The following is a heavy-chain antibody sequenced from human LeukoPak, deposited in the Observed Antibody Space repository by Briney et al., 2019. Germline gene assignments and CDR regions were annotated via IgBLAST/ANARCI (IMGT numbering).Heavy chain of an antibody. V-gene: IGHV3-7*01. J-gene: IGHJ4*02. CDR2: INRDGSEK. CDR3: ASEIRYCSGGTCYSDYFDN. CDR1: GLSFATYW. Sequence: GGSLRLSCVDFGLSFATYWLSWVRQARGKGLEWVANINRDGSEKYYVDSVKGRFTISRDNAKNSLYLQMNSLRAEDTAVYYCASEIRYCSGGTCYSDYFDNWGQGTLVTVSS. D-gene: IGHD2-15*01.